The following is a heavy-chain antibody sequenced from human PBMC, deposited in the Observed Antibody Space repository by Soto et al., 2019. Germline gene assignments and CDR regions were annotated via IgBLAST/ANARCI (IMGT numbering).Heavy chain of an antibody. CDR1: GGTFSSYA. D-gene: IGHD4-17*01. CDR2: IIPIFGTA. Sequence: QVQLVQSGAEVKKPGSSVKVSCTAAGGTFSSYAISWVRQAPGQGLEWMGGIIPIFGTANYAQKFQGRVTITADESTSTAYMELSSLRSEDTAVYYCARFPVTTAIDWYFDLWGRGTLVTVSS. J-gene: IGHJ2*01. CDR3: ARFPVTTAIDWYFDL. V-gene: IGHV1-69*12.